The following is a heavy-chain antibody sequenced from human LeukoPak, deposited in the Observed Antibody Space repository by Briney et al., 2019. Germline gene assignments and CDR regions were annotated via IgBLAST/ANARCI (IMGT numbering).Heavy chain of an antibody. D-gene: IGHD2-15*01. Sequence: GGSLRLSCAASGFTFSSYAMSWVRQAPGKGLEWVSAISGSGGSTYYADSVKGRFTISRDNSKNTLYLQMNSLRAEDTAVYYCARDPGYCSGGSCYRAFDIWGQGTMVTVSS. CDR1: GFTFSSYA. CDR2: ISGSGGST. J-gene: IGHJ3*02. CDR3: ARDPGYCSGGSCYRAFDI. V-gene: IGHV3-23*01.